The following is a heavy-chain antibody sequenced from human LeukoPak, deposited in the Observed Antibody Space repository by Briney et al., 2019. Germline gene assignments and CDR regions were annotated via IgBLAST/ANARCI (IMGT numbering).Heavy chain of an antibody. V-gene: IGHV4-59*01. J-gene: IGHJ4*02. D-gene: IGHD1-26*01. Sequence: PSETLSLTCSVSSGSISYYYWSWIRQPPGKGLEWIGYIYYSGTTNYNPSLKSRVTISIDTSKNQFSLKLSSATAADTAVYYCATSIVGATKFLDYWGQGTLVTVSS. CDR3: ATSIVGATKFLDY. CDR2: IYYSGTT. CDR1: SGSISYYY.